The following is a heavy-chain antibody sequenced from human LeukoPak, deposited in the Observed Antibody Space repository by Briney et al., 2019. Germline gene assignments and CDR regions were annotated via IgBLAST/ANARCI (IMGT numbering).Heavy chain of an antibody. D-gene: IGHD3-9*01. CDR1: GGSISSHY. J-gene: IGHJ5*02. CDR2: IYYSGST. Sequence: PSETLSLTCTVSGGSISSHYWSWIRQPPGKGLEWIGYIYYSGSTNYNPSLKSRVTISVDTSKNQFTLKLSSVTAADTAVYYCARDEPYYDILTGYYSAGWFDPWGQGTLVTVSS. V-gene: IGHV4-59*11. CDR3: ARDEPYYDILTGYYSAGWFDP.